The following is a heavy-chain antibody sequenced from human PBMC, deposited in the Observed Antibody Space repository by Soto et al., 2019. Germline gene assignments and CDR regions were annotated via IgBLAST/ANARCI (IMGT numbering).Heavy chain of an antibody. J-gene: IGHJ4*02. CDR1: GFAFNSYG. Sequence: QAQLVESGGGVVQPGRSLRLSCAASGFAFNSYGMDWVRQAPGSGLEWVAVISYDGSLQHYADSVKGRFTISRDNSKNMVLLQISSLRAEDTAVYYCVSDRGYGHASVPYSWGQGTLVSVSS. D-gene: IGHD5-18*01. CDR2: ISYDGSLQ. V-gene: IGHV3-30*03. CDR3: VSDRGYGHASVPYS.